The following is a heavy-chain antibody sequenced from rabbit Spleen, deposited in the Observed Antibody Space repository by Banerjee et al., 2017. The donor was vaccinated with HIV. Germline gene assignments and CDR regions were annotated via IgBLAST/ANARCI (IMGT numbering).Heavy chain of an antibody. V-gene: IGHV1S40*01. D-gene: IGHD1-1*01. J-gene: IGHJ6*01. CDR3: ARDTSSSFSSYGIDL. Sequence: QSLEESGGDLVKTGASLTLTCTASGFTISISDWIYWVRQAPGKGLEWSACIDTGSSGFTYFATWSKGRFTCPKTSSTTVTLQITRLTAADTATYFCARDTSSSFSSYGIDLWGPGTLVTVS. CDR1: GFTISISDW. CDR2: IDTGSSGFT.